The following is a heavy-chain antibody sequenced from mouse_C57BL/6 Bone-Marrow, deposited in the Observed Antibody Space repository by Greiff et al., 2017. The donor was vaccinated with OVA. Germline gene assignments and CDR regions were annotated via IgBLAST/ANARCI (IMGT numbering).Heavy chain of an antibody. J-gene: IGHJ1*03. V-gene: IGHV1-64*01. D-gene: IGHD1-1*01. CDR1: GYTFTSYW. Sequence: VQLQQSGAELVKPGASVKLSCKASGYTFTSYWMHWVKQRPGQGLEWIGMIHPNSGSTNYNEKFKSKATLTVDKSSSTAYMQLSSLTSEDSAVYYCASIYYYGSSPYWYFDVWGTGTTVTVSS. CDR3: ASIYYYGSSPYWYFDV. CDR2: IHPNSGST.